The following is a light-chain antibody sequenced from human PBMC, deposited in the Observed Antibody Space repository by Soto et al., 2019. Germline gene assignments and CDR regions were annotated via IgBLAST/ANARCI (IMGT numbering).Light chain of an antibody. CDR1: QSVSSN. J-gene: IGKJ5*01. V-gene: IGKV3-15*01. Sequence: EIGFTQSPGTLSFSPGKGATLSCRSSQSVSSNLAWYQQKPGQAPRLLIYGASTRATGIPARFSGSGSGTEFTLTISSLQSEDFAVYYCQQYNYWPPITFGQGTRLEIK. CDR2: GAS. CDR3: QQYNYWPPIT.